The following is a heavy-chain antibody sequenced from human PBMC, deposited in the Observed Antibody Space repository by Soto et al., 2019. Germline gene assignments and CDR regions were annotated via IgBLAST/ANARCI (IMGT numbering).Heavy chain of an antibody. CDR1: GGSITGTTNY. V-gene: IGHV4-39*01. Sequence: PFETLSLTCTVSGGSITGTTNYWGWIRQPPGKGLEWIGTVDYTGSTNYNPSLESRVTISVDTSKNQFSLNLRSVTAADTAVYYCARRTPLYASESSRFDPWGQGALVTVSS. CDR2: VDYTGST. D-gene: IGHD3-10*01. CDR3: ARRTPLYASESSRFDP. J-gene: IGHJ5*02.